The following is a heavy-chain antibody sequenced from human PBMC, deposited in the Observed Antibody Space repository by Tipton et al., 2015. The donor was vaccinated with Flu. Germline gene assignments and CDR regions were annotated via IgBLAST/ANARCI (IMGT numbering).Heavy chain of an antibody. CDR2: VSRNGST. Sequence: LRLSCAVSGDSISSDYHWGWIRQFPGKGLEWIGTVSRNGSTVYNPSLTSRVTISIDRSKNQFSLNLKSVTAADMAVYYCARRDYSNYVSDPKSWFDPWGQGTLVAVSS. CDR1: GDSISSDYH. V-gene: IGHV4-38-2*01. CDR3: ARRDYSNYVSDPKSWFDP. D-gene: IGHD4-11*01. J-gene: IGHJ5*02.